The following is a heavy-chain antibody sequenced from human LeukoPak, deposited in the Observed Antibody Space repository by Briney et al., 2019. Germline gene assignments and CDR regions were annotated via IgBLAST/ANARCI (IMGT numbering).Heavy chain of an antibody. D-gene: IGHD1-1*01. CDR2: ISHTGLT. Sequence: PSVTLSLTCAVYGGSFSGYYWTLIRQTPGKGLEWIGEISHTGLTGSNPSLKSRVSIFVDSSKKQFSLRMTSVTAADTGVYYCARVPDITARPCDTWGPGTLVTVSS. V-gene: IGHV4-34*01. CDR1: GGSFSGYY. J-gene: IGHJ5*02. CDR3: ARVPDITARPCDT.